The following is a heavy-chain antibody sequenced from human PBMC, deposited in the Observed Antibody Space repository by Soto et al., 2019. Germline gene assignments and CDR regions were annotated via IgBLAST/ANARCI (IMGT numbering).Heavy chain of an antibody. V-gene: IGHV3-23*01. J-gene: IGHJ3*02. D-gene: IGHD3-22*01. CDR2: ISGSGGST. Sequence: EVQLLESGGGLVQPGGSLRLSCAASGFTFSNYAMNWVRQAPGKGLEWVSVISGSGGSTYYADSVKGRFTISRDNSKNTLYLQMNSLRAEDTAVYYCAKDRSSYYYDSRGAFDIWGQGTMVTVSS. CDR3: AKDRSSYYYDSRGAFDI. CDR1: GFTFSNYA.